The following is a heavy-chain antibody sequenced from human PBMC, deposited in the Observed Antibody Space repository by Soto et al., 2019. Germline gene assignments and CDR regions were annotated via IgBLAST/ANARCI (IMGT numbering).Heavy chain of an antibody. D-gene: IGHD7-27*01. Sequence: SETLSLTCTVSGGSISSYYWSWIRQPPGKGLEWIGYIYYSGSTNYNPSLKSRVTISVDTSKNQFSLKLSSVTAADTAVYYCARTNWGSPPHVIFDYWGQGTLVTVSS. CDR3: ARTNWGSPPHVIFDY. CDR2: IYYSGST. V-gene: IGHV4-59*01. CDR1: GGSISSYY. J-gene: IGHJ4*02.